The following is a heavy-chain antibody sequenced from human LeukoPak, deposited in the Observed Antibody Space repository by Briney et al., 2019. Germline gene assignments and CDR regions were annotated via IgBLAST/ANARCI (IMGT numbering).Heavy chain of an antibody. CDR1: GDSISSYY. CDR3: ARHTSGTYLGDLDY. D-gene: IGHD1-26*01. V-gene: IGHV4-59*08. CDR2: IYYSGTT. J-gene: IGHJ4*02. Sequence: SETLSLTCTVSGDSISSYYWSWIRQPPGKRLEWIGYIYYSGTTNYNPSLKSRVTISVDTSKNQFSLKLSSVTAADTAVYYRARHTSGTYLGDLDYWGQGTLVTVSS.